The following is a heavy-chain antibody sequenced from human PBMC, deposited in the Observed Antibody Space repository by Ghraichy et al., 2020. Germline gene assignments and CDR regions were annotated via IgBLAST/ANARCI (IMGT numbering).Heavy chain of an antibody. Sequence: GGSLRLSCAASGFTFSNFGMHWVRQAPGKGLEWVAFIRYDGSNKYYADSVKGRFTISRDNSKNTLYLQMNSLRADDTAVFYCAKDPWRNGSYYSSWFDPWGQGTLVTVSS. J-gene: IGHJ5*02. CDR1: GFTFSNFG. D-gene: IGHD1-26*01. V-gene: IGHV3-30*02. CDR2: IRYDGSNK. CDR3: AKDPWRNGSYYSSWFDP.